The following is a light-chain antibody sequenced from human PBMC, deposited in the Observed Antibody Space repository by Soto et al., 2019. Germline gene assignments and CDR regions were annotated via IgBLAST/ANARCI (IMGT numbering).Light chain of an antibody. CDR2: GAS. CDR3: QQYGSSPIT. V-gene: IGKV3-20*01. Sequence: EIVLTQSPGALSLSPGERATLSCRASQSVASSFLAWHQQKPGQAPRLLMYGASSRATGIPDRFSGSWSGTVFTLTISRLAPEVFVMYYCQQYGSSPITFGPGTKVDIK. J-gene: IGKJ3*01. CDR1: QSVASSF.